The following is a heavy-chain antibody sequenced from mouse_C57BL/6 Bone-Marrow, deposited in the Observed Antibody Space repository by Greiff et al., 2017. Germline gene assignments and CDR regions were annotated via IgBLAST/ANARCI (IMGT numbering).Heavy chain of an antibody. J-gene: IGHJ1*03. Sequence: EVQGVESGGGLVKPGGSLKLSCAASGFTFSSYAMSWVRQTPEKRLEWVATISDGGSYTYYPDNVKGRFTISRDNAKNNLYLQMSHLKSEVTAMYYCARDGGNYYWYFDVWGTGTTVTVSS. CDR1: GFTFSSYA. D-gene: IGHD2-1*01. CDR3: ARDGGNYYWYFDV. V-gene: IGHV5-4*01. CDR2: ISDGGSYT.